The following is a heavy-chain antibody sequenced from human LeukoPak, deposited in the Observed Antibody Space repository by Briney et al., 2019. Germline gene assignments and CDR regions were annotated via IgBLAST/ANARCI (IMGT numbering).Heavy chain of an antibody. CDR2: ISYDGGST. V-gene: IGHV3-64D*09. Sequence: GGSLRLSCSASGFTFSKYAMHWARHAPGKGLEYLSGISYDGGSTYYADSVKGRFTISRDNSKNTLYLQMSSLRVEDTAVYYCVKDDYGAGYWGQGTLVSVSS. D-gene: IGHD4-17*01. CDR1: GFTFSKYA. CDR3: VKDDYGAGY. J-gene: IGHJ4*02.